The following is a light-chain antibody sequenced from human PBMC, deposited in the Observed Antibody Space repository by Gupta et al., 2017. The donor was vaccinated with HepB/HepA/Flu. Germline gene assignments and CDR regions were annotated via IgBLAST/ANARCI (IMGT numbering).Light chain of an antibody. J-gene: IGKJ1*01. CDR2: GAS. CDR1: QSVSSNY. CDR3: QPDGSSRT. V-gene: IGKV3-20*01. Sequence: EIVLTQSPGTLSLSPGERATLSCRASQSVSSNYLAWYQQRPGQAPRLLIYGASRRATGIPDRFSGSGSGTDFALTINRLEPEDFAMYYCQPDGSSRTFGQGTKVEIK.